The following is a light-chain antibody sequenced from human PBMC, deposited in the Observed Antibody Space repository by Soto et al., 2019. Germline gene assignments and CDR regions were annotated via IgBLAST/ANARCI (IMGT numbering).Light chain of an antibody. Sequence: DVVLTQSPLSLPVTLGQSASISCRSSQSLLHSDGNTYLNWLQQRPGQSPRRLIYKVSNRDSGAPDRFSRSGSGNDVTLTISSVEAVDVGVYYCVQGTQWPRTFGQGTMVE. V-gene: IGKV2-30*02. CDR2: KVS. CDR1: QSLLHSDGNTY. CDR3: VQGTQWPRT. J-gene: IGKJ1*01.